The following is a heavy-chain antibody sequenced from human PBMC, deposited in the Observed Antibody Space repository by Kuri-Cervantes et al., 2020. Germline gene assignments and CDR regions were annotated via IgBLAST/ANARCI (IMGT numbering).Heavy chain of an antibody. CDR3: ARDHTATPPRSREYYYYGMDV. CDR1: GFTFSGSA. J-gene: IGHJ6*02. V-gene: IGHV3-73*01. CDR2: IRSKANSYAT. Sequence: GESLKISCAASGFTFSGSAIHWVRQASGKGLEWVGRIRSKANSYATASAASVKGRFTFSRDDSKTTPYLQMDSLKTEDTAVYYCARDHTATPPRSREYYYYGMDVWGQGTTVTVSS. D-gene: IGHD5-18*01.